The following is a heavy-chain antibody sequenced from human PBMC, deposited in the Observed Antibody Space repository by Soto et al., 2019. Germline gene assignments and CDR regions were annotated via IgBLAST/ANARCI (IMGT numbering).Heavy chain of an antibody. D-gene: IGHD6-6*01. CDR3: ARKSSSSSWFDP. V-gene: IGHV1-18*01. CDR2: ISGYNGNT. CDR1: GYTFSNDG. Sequence: ASVKVSCKASGYTFSNDGVSWVRQAPGQGLEWMGWISGYNGNTNYAQNFQGRVTMTADPSTRTAYMDLRSLRSDDTAVYFCARKSSSSSWFDPWGQGTLVTVSS. J-gene: IGHJ5*02.